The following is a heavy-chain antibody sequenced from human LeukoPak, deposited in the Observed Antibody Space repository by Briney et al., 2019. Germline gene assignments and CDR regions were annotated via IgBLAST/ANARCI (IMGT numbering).Heavy chain of an antibody. CDR3: ARVYRENWNYNSHWFDP. CDR1: GYTFTGYY. CDR2: INPNSGGT. Sequence: GASVKVSCKASGYTFTGYYMHWVRQAPGQGLEWMGRINPNSGGTNYAQKFQGRVTMTRDTSISTAYMELSRLRSDDTAVYYCARVYRENWNYNSHWFDPWGQGTLVTVSS. J-gene: IGHJ5*02. V-gene: IGHV1-2*06. D-gene: IGHD1-7*01.